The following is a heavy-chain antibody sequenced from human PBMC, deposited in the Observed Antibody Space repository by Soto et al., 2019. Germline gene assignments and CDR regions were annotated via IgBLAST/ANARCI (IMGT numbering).Heavy chain of an antibody. CDR2: IYYSGST. CDR3: ARVDTSMGATCVSY. Sequence: SETLSLTCTVSGGSIISCGYYWSWIRQHPGKGLEWIGYIYYSGSTYYNPSLKSRVTISVDTSKNQFSLKLSSVTAADTAVYYCARVDTSMGATCVSYWGQGTLVSVSS. CDR1: GGSIISCGYY. D-gene: IGHD1-26*01. J-gene: IGHJ4*02. V-gene: IGHV4-31*03.